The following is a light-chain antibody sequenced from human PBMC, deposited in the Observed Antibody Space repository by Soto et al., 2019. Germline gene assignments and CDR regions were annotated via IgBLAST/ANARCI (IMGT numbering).Light chain of an antibody. J-gene: IGKJ5*01. V-gene: IGKV3-20*01. CDR1: QSVSSSY. CDR3: QQYGSSPIT. CDR2: GAS. Sequence: EIVLKQSPGTMSLSPGERATLPCRASQSVSSSYLAWYQQKPGQAPRLLIDGASSRATGIPDRFSGIGSGTDFTLSSSRLEPEDFAVYYCQQYGSSPITFGQGTRLEI.